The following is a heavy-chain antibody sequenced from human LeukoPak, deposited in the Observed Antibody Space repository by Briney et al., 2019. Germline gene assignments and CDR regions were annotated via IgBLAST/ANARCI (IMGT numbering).Heavy chain of an antibody. CDR3: ARDQRGSRSWYYYYYMDV. CDR1: GGSISSYY. J-gene: IGHJ6*03. V-gene: IGHV4-4*07. CDR2: IYTSGST. D-gene: IGHD6-13*01. Sequence: PSETLSLTCTVSGGSISSYYWSWIRQPAGKGLEWIGHIYTSGSTNYNPSLKSRVTMSVDTSKNQFSLKLSSVTAAATAVYYCARDQRGSRSWYYYYYMDVWGKGTTVTVSS.